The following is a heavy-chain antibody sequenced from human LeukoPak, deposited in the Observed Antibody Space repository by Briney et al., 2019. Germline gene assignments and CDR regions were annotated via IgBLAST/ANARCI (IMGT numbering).Heavy chain of an antibody. Sequence: GGPLRLSCAASGFTFSSYSMNWVRQAPGKGLEWVSSISSSSSYIYYADSVKGRFTISRDNAKNSLYLQMNSLGAEDTAVYYCARGPAYSSGWSLDYWGQGTLVTVSS. V-gene: IGHV3-21*01. CDR2: ISSSSSYI. J-gene: IGHJ4*02. CDR3: ARGPAYSSGWSLDY. D-gene: IGHD6-19*01. CDR1: GFTFSSYS.